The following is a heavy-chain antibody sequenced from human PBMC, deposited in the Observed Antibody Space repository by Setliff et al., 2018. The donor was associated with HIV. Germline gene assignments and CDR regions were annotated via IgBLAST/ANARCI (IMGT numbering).Heavy chain of an antibody. V-gene: IGHV4-39*07. Sequence: SETLSLTCTVSGFSFRNSFYNWNWVRQPPGKGLVWIGEINESGRINYNPSPRSRVTLSVDTSKNQFSLKLSSVTATDTSVYYGARMGLDTNFDYWGQGTLVTVSS. CDR1: GFSFRNSFYN. CDR2: INESGRI. CDR3: ARMGLDTNFDY. J-gene: IGHJ4*02. D-gene: IGHD1-26*01.